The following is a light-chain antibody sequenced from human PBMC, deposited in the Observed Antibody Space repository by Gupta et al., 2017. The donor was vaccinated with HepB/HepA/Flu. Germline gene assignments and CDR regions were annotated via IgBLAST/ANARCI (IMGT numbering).Light chain of an antibody. V-gene: IGLV2-14*03. Sequence: QSALTQPASVSGSPGQSITISCTGTSSDVDAYNYVSWYQHHPGKAPKLMIFDVSYRPSGVSNRFSGSKSGNTASLTIPGLQAEDEADYYCSSYATRSTRGVLGTGTKVTVL. CDR3: SSYATRSTRGV. CDR1: SSDVDAYNY. CDR2: DVS. J-gene: IGLJ1*01.